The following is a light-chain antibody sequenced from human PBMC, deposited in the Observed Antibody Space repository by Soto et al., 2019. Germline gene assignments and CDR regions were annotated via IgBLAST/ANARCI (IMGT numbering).Light chain of an antibody. V-gene: IGKV3D-15*01. Sequence: EVVMTQSPATLSVSPGERATLSCRASQSVSSSLAWYQQKPGQAPRLLIYGALSRATGIPDRFSGSGSGTEFTLTISSLQSEDFAVYYCQQRSNWPLLTFGGGTKVDIK. CDR1: QSVSSS. CDR2: GAL. J-gene: IGKJ4*01. CDR3: QQRSNWPLLT.